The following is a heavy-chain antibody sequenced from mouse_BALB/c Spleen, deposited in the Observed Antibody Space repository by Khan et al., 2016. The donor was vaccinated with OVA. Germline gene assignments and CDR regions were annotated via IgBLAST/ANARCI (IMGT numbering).Heavy chain of an antibody. CDR3: ARTARIKY. V-gene: IGHV3-2*02. J-gene: IGHJ2*01. CDR1: GYSITSGYG. Sequence: EVQLQESGPGLVKPSQSLSLTYTVTGYSITSGYGWNWIRQFPGNKLEWMGYISYSGSTNYNPSLKRRISITRDTSKNQFFLQLNSVTTEDTATYYCARTARIKYWGQGTTLTVSS. D-gene: IGHD1-2*01. CDR2: ISYSGST.